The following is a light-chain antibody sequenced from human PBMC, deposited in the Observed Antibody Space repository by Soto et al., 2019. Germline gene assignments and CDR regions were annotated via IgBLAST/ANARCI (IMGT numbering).Light chain of an antibody. CDR1: QSVSSSY. CDR2: GAS. CDR3: KQYGSSPIT. V-gene: IGKV3-20*01. J-gene: IGKJ5*01. Sequence: ILLMGSRRTLSLCARKRATLSCMASQSVSSSYLAWYQQKPGQAPRLLIYGASSRATGFQDRFSGSGSGPDFTFTFSSLEIEDFAVYYCKQYGSSPITFGQGTRLEIK.